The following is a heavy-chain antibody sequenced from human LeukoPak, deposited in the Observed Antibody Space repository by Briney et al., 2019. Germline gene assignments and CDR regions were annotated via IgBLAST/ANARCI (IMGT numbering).Heavy chain of an antibody. CDR2: ISGSGGTT. CDR3: AKDYGGSQEYFQH. CDR1: GFTFSNYG. J-gene: IGHJ1*01. D-gene: IGHD2-15*01. V-gene: IGHV3-23*01. Sequence: QPGGSLRLSCAASGFTFSNYGMAWVRQAPGKGLEWVSSISGSGGTTYYADSVKGRFTISRDNSKNTLYLQMNSLRAEDTAVYYCAKDYGGSQEYFQHWGQGTLVTVSS.